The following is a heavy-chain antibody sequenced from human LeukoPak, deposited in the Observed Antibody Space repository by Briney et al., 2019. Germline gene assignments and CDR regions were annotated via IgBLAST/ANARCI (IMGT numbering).Heavy chain of an antibody. Sequence: PSQTLSLTCTVSGASISSGDYHWNWIRQPPGKGLEWIGYIYYSGSTNYNPSLKSRVTISVDTSKNQFSLKLSSVTAADTAVYYCASGEYSSSAPVDYWGQGTLVTVSS. CDR2: IYYSGST. CDR1: GASISSGDYH. J-gene: IGHJ4*02. V-gene: IGHV4-61*08. CDR3: ASGEYSSSAPVDY. D-gene: IGHD6-6*01.